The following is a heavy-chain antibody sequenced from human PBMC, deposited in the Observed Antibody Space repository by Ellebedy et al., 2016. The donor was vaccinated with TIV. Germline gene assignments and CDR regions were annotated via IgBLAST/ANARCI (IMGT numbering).Heavy chain of an antibody. V-gene: IGHV1-2*02. CDR2: INPHSGGT. J-gene: IGHJ4*01. CDR3: AREIGGVQKRRFYFDY. CDR1: GYTFSAYY. D-gene: IGHD3-16*01. Sequence: ASVKVSXXASGYTFSAYYMHWVRQAPAQGIEGLGVINPHSGGTNYAQKFHGLVTMTRDTSISTDYMELSGLRSDDTAVYYFAREIGGVQKRRFYFDYWGHGNLVTVSS.